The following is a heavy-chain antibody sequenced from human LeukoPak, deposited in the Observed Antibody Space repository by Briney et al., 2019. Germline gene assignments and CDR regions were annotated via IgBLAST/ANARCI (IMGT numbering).Heavy chain of an antibody. Sequence: ASVKVSCKASAYTFTGYYMHWVRQAPGQGLEWMGWIDPNNADTDYAQKFQGRVTMTRDRSISTTYMELSRLTSDDTAVYYCARRSRNGLDAFDTWDQGTMVTVSS. CDR1: AYTFTGYY. J-gene: IGHJ3*02. V-gene: IGHV1-2*02. CDR2: IDPNNADT. CDR3: ARRSRNGLDAFDT. D-gene: IGHD1-14*01.